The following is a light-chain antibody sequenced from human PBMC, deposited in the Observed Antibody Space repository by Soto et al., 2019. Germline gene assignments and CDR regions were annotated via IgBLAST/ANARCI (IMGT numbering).Light chain of an antibody. J-gene: IGLJ1*01. CDR3: QSYDSGYV. CDR2: GNS. V-gene: IGLV1-40*01. Sequence: QSVLTQPPSVSGAPGQRVTISCTGSSSNIGAGYDVHWYQQLPGTAPKLLIYGNSNRPSGVPDRFSGSKSGTSASLAITGLQAEDEADYCCQSYDSGYVFGTGTKLTVL. CDR1: SSNIGAGYD.